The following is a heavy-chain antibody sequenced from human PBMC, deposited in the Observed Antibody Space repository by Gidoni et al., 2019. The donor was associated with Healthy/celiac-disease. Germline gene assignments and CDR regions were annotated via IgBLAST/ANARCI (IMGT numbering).Heavy chain of an antibody. CDR2: ISGSGGST. CDR3: AKMYSGSYLNFDY. Sequence: EVQLLESGGGLVQPWGSLRLSCAASGFTFSSYAMSWVRQAPGKGLEWVSAISGSGGSTYYADSVKGRFTISRDNSKNTLYLQMNSLRAEDTAVYYCAKMYSGSYLNFDYWGQGTLVTVSS. CDR1: GFTFSSYA. V-gene: IGHV3-23*01. D-gene: IGHD1-26*01. J-gene: IGHJ4*02.